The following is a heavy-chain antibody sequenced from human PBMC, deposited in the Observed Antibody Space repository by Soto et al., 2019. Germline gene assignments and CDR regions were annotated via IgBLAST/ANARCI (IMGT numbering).Heavy chain of an antibody. V-gene: IGHV4-59*01. CDR3: ASGGNWFDP. CDR2: MYYNGNI. D-gene: IGHD3-16*01. CDR1: GGSISNYY. Sequence: SETLSLTCNVSGGSISNYYWTWVRQSPEKGLEWIGYMYYNGNINYNPSLKSRVTISIDTSKNQFSLTLKSATAADTAVYYCASGGNWFDPWGQGVLVTVSS. J-gene: IGHJ5*02.